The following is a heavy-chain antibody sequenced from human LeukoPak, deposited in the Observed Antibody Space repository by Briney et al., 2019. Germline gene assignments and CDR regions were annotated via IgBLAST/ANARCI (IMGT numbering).Heavy chain of an antibody. CDR3: ARGHYYDSSGYYYYGMDV. J-gene: IGHJ6*02. CDR2: IYYSGST. CDR1: GGSISSYY. D-gene: IGHD3-22*01. V-gene: IGHV4-59*01. Sequence: SETLSLTCTVSGGSISSYYWSWIRQPPGKGLEWIGYIYYSGSTNHNPSLKSRVTISVDTSKNQFSLKLSSVTAADTAVYYCARGHYYDSSGYYYYGMDVWGQGTTVTVSS.